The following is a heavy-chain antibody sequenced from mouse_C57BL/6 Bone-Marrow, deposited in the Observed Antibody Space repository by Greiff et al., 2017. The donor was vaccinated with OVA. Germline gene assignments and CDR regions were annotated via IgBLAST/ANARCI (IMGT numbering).Heavy chain of an antibody. CDR2: IDPENGDT. Sequence: VQLQQSGAELVRPGASVKLSCTASGFNIKDDYMHWVKQRPEQGLEWIGWIDPENGDTEYASKFQGKANITADTSSNTAYLQLSSLTSEDTAVYYCTASYDPRAMDDWGKGTSVTVSS. D-gene: IGHD2-10*02. CDR3: TASYDPRAMDD. J-gene: IGHJ4*01. CDR1: GFNIKDDY. V-gene: IGHV14-4*01.